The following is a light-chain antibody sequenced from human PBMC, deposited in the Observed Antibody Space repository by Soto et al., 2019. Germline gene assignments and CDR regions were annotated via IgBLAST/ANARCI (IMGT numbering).Light chain of an antibody. V-gene: IGKV3-15*01. CDR2: GTS. J-gene: IGKJ4*01. Sequence: EIVMTQSPATLSESLGERATLSCRASQSVTINLAWYQQPPGQAPRLLIYGTSTRATSVPARFSGSGSGTEFTLTISNLQSEDFAVYYCQQYNDWPPLTFGGGTKVDIK. CDR1: QSVTIN. CDR3: QQYNDWPPLT.